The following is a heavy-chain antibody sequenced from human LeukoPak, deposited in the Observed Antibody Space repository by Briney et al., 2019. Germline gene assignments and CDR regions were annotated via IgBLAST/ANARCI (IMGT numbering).Heavy chain of an antibody. CDR3: ARDPNWGSPSGYFDY. Sequence: GGSLRLSCVASGISFSSYWMSWVRQAPGKGLEWVANIKEDGREKYYVDSMKGRFTISRDNAKNSLYLQMNSLRAEDTAVYYCARDPNWGSPSGYFDYCGQGTLVTVSS. J-gene: IGHJ4*02. D-gene: IGHD7-27*01. CDR1: GISFSSYW. V-gene: IGHV3-7*03. CDR2: IKEDGREK.